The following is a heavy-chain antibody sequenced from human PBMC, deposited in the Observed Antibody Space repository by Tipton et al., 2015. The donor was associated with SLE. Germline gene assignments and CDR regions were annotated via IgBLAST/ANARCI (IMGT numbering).Heavy chain of an antibody. Sequence: SLRLSCSASGFTFSSYAMHWVRQAPGKGLEWVAVISYDGSNKYYADSVKGRFTISRDNSKNTLYLQMNSLRAEDTAVYYCARDQYSSSWYFDYWGQGTLVTVSS. D-gene: IGHD6-13*01. V-gene: IGHV3-30*03. J-gene: IGHJ4*02. CDR3: ARDQYSSSWYFDY. CDR2: ISYDGSNK. CDR1: GFTFSSYA.